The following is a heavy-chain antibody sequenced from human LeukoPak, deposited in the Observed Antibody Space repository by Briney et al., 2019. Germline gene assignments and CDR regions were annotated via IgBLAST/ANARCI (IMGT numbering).Heavy chain of an antibody. CDR1: GVSISSNSYY. CDR3: ATIPHRAYYYYYYMDV. Sequence: SETLSLTCTVSGVSISSNSYYWGWIRQPPGKGLEWFGGVYYTGSTYNSPSLRSRLSISVDTSKNQFSLRLNSVTAADTAIYYCATIPHRAYYYYYYMDVWGKGTTVTVSS. D-gene: IGHD2-21*01. V-gene: IGHV4-39*01. J-gene: IGHJ6*03. CDR2: VYYTGST.